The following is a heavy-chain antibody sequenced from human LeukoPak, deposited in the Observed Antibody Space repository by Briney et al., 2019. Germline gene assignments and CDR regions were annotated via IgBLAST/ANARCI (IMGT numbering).Heavy chain of an antibody. CDR1: GGSFSGYY. Sequence: SETLSLTCAVYGGSFSGYYWGWIRQPPGKGLEWIGSIYYSGSTYYNPSLKSRVTISVDTSKNQFSLKLSSVTAADTAVYYCARGRSYSSWYSDDAFDIWGQGTMVTVSS. V-gene: IGHV4-34*01. D-gene: IGHD6-13*01. CDR3: ARGRSYSSWYSDDAFDI. J-gene: IGHJ3*02. CDR2: IYYSGST.